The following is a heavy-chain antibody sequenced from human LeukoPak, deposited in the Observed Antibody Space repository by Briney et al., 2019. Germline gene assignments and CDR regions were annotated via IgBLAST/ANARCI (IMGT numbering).Heavy chain of an antibody. CDR1: GGSISRYY. J-gene: IGHJ4*02. D-gene: IGHD3-22*01. Sequence: PSETLSLTCTVSGGSISRYYWSWIRQPPGKGLEWIGYIYTSGSTNYNPSLKSRVTISVDTSKNQFSLKLSSVTAADTAVYYCARMDSSGYYRTFDYWGQGTLVTVSS. CDR3: ARMDSSGYYRTFDY. V-gene: IGHV4-4*09. CDR2: IYTSGST.